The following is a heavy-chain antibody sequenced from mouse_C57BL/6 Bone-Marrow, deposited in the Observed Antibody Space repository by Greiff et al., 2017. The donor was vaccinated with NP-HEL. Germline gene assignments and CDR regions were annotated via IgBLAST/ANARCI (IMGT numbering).Heavy chain of an antibody. V-gene: IGHV14-3*01. CDR1: GFNIKYTY. D-gene: IGHD1-1*01. Sequence: VQLQQSVAELVRPGASVKLSCTASGFNIKYTYMHWVKQRPEQGLEWIGRIDPANGNTKYAPKFQGKATITADTSSNTAYLQLSSLTSEDTAIYYWARITTGGDYFDYWGQGTTLTVSS. J-gene: IGHJ2*01. CDR3: ARITTGGDYFDY. CDR2: IDPANGNT.